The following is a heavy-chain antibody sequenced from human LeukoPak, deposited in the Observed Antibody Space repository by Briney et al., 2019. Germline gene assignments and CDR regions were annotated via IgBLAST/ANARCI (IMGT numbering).Heavy chain of an antibody. CDR3: ARGSRGYPPDY. V-gene: IGHV3-13*04. D-gene: IGHD1-1*01. CDR2: IGTAGDT. J-gene: IGHJ4*02. Sequence: GGSLRLSCAASGSAFSSYDMHWVRQATGKGLEWVSAIGTAGDTYYPGSVKGRFTISRENVKNSLYLQMNSQRAGDTAVYYCARGSRGYPPDYWGQGTLVTVSS. CDR1: GSAFSSYD.